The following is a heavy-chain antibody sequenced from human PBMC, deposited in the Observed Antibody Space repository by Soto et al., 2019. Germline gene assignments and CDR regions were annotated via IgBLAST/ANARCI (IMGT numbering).Heavy chain of an antibody. J-gene: IGHJ3*01. Sequence: SVRGRFTISRDNPKNSVYLQMNSLREEDTAVYFCAREEGYCNGGPCYRGDCDFWGQGTIVTVSP. CDR3: AREEGYCNGGPCYRGDCDF. D-gene: IGHD2-15*01. V-gene: IGHV3-21*01.